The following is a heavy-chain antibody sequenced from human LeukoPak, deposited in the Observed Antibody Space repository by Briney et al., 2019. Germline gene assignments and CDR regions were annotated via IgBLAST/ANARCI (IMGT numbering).Heavy chain of an antibody. CDR2: INPSGGST. V-gene: IGHV1-46*01. J-gene: IGHJ4*02. Sequence: GASVKVSCKASGYTFTGYYTHWVRQAPGQGLEWMGWINPSGGSTSYAQKFQGRVTMTGDMSTSTVYTELSSLRSEDTAVYYCARVDYSGSYSYWGQGTLVTVSS. CDR3: ARVDYSGSYSY. D-gene: IGHD1-26*01. CDR1: GYTFTGYY.